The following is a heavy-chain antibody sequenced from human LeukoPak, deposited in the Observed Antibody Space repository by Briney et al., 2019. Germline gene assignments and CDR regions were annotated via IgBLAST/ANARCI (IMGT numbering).Heavy chain of an antibody. J-gene: IGHJ3*02. CDR3: AKPRSAGYYGRAIEI. CDR2: IYPGDSDT. Sequence: GECLKISCKGSRYRFSSYWIGWVRQMPGKGLEWMGIIYPGDSDTRYSPSSQGQVTISTDRSISTAYLQCSSLKSSDPARYYCAKPRSAGYYGRAIEICGEGTMVTVSS. CDR1: RYRFSSYW. D-gene: IGHD4-17*01. V-gene: IGHV5-51*01.